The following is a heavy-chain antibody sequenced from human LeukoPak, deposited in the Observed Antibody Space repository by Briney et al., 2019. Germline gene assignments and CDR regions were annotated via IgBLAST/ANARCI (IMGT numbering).Heavy chain of an antibody. V-gene: IGHV3-11*04. D-gene: IGHD3-3*01. CDR3: ARAPSYYEWGNWFDP. CDR2: ISSSGSTI. CDR1: GFTFSDYY. J-gene: IGHJ5*02. Sequence: PGGSLRLSCAASGFTFSDYYMSWIRQAPGKGLEWVSYISSSGSTIYYADSVKGRFTISSDNAKNSLYLQMNSLRAEDTAVYYCARAPSYYEWGNWFDPWGQGTLVTVSS.